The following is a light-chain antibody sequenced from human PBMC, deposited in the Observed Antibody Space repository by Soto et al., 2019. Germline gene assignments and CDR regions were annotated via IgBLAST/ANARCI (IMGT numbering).Light chain of an antibody. Sequence: QSALTQPASVSGSPGQSITISCTGTSSNVGGYNYVYWYQQHPGKAPKLMIYEVSNRPSGVSKRFSGSKSGNTASLTISGLQAEDEADYYCSSYTSSSTVVFGGGTKLTVL. CDR2: EVS. CDR1: SSNVGGYNY. V-gene: IGLV2-14*01. J-gene: IGLJ2*01. CDR3: SSYTSSSTVV.